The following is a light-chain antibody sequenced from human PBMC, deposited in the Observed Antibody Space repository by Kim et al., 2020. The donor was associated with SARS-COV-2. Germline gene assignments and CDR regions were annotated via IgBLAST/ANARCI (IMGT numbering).Light chain of an antibody. Sequence: GDRVTIPCRASQSIISWFAWYQQKQGKAPKLLIYDASSLESEVPSRFSGSGSVTEFTLTISSLHPDDFATYYCQQYNTYPLTFGQGTKADIK. CDR2: DAS. CDR1: QSIISW. V-gene: IGKV1-5*01. J-gene: IGKJ1*01. CDR3: QQYNTYPLT.